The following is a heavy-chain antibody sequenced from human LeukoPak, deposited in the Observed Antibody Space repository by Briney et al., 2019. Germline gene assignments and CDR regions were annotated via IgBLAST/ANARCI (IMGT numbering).Heavy chain of an antibody. Sequence: GASVKVSCKASGYTFTSYGISWVRQAPGQGLEWMGWISAYNGNTNYAQKLQGRVTMTTDTSTSTAYMELRSLRSDDTAVYYCARDEGEYYDILTEPLGLEPWGQGTLVTVSS. CDR2: ISAYNGNT. CDR1: GYTFTSYG. J-gene: IGHJ5*02. CDR3: ARDEGEYYDILTEPLGLEP. D-gene: IGHD3-9*01. V-gene: IGHV1-18*01.